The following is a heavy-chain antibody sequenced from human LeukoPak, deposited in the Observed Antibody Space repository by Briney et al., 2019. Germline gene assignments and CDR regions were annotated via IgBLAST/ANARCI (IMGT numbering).Heavy chain of an antibody. CDR1: GYSFTSYW. Sequence: GESLQISCKGSGYSFTSYWIGWVRQMPGKGLEWMGIIYPGDSDTRYSPSFQGQVTISADKSISTAYLQWSSLKASDTAMYYCARSAPTAYYGSGRGIGFDPWGQGTLVTVSS. V-gene: IGHV5-51*01. CDR3: ARSAPTAYYGSGRGIGFDP. CDR2: IYPGDSDT. J-gene: IGHJ5*02. D-gene: IGHD3-10*01.